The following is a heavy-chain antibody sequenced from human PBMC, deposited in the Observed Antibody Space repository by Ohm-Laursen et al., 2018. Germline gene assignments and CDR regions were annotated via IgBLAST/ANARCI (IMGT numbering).Heavy chain of an antibody. J-gene: IGHJ4*02. D-gene: IGHD3-10*01. CDR2: IHHTGTT. CDR3: ARDRAGSFDY. Sequence: GTLSLTCAVSGDSTSSGYYWAWIRQPPGGGLEYIGGIHHTGTTYHNPSLKSRLSISVDAPKNHFSLKLRSLTAADTAMYFCARDRAGSFDYWGQGIRVIVSS. V-gene: IGHV4-38-2*02. CDR1: GDSTSSGYY.